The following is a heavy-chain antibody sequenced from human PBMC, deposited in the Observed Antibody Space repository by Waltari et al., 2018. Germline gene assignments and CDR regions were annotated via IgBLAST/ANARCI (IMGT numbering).Heavy chain of an antibody. D-gene: IGHD1-1*01. CDR3: AKDKTGTYDY. V-gene: IGHV3-23*01. CDR2: GSGGST. J-gene: IGHJ4*02. Sequence: GSGGSTYYADSVKGRFTISRDNSKNTLYLQMNSLRAEDTAVYYCAKDKTGTYDYWGQGTLVTVSS.